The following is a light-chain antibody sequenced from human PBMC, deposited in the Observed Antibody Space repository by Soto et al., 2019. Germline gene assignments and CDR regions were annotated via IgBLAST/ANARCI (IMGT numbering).Light chain of an antibody. J-gene: IGLJ1*01. Sequence: QSALTQPASVSGSPGQSITIFCTGTSSDIGIYNFVSWYQQHPGKAPKLMIYNVYSRPSGVSSRFSGSRSGNTASLTISWHQAEDEDDYYCNSYTSASTYVFGTGTKVTVL. V-gene: IGLV2-14*03. CDR1: SSDIGIYNF. CDR3: NSYTSASTYV. CDR2: NVY.